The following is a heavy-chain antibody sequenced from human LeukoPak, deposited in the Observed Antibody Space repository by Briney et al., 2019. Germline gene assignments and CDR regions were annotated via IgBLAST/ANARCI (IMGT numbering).Heavy chain of an antibody. CDR1: GFTFSSYS. V-gene: IGHV3-48*01. J-gene: IGHJ5*02. CDR3: ARGKYSSSWYRGCWFDP. CDR2: ISSSSSTI. D-gene: IGHD6-13*01. Sequence: HPGGSLRLSCAASGFTFSSYSMNWVRQAPGKGLEWVSYISSSSSTIYYADSVKGRFTISRDNAKNSLYLQMNSLRAEDTAVYYCARGKYSSSWYRGCWFDPWGQGTLVTVSS.